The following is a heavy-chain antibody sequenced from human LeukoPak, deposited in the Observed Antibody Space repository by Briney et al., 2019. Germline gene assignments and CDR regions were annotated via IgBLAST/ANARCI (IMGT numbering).Heavy chain of an antibody. CDR3: AKDYCRDGNCPFPFLDS. CDR1: GFTLTNHG. CDR2: ISGTGGK. V-gene: IGHV3-23*01. J-gene: IGHJ4*02. Sequence: GRSLRLSCAVSGFTLTNHGVSWVRQAPGKGLEWVSIISGTGGKHHGDSVNGRFVLARDNFKNTVYMQMSRLRAEDTATYYCAKDYCRDGNCPFPFLDSWGQGTLVTVSS. D-gene: IGHD2-15*01.